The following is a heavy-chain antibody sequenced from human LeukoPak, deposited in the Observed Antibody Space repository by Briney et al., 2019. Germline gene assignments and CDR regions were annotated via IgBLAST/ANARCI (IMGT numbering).Heavy chain of an antibody. CDR3: ARAAVAYCGGDCYSPREY. D-gene: IGHD2-21*01. CDR2: ISAYNGNT. J-gene: IGHJ4*02. Sequence: GASVKVSCKASGYTFTSYGISWVRQAPGQGLEWMGWISAYNGNTNYAQKLQGRVTMTTDTSTSTAYMELRSLRSDDTAVYYCARAAVAYCGGDCYSPREYWGQGTLVTVSS. CDR1: GYTFTSYG. V-gene: IGHV1-18*01.